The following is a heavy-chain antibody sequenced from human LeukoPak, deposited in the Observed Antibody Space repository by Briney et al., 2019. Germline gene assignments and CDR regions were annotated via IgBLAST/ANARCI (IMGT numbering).Heavy chain of an antibody. CDR1: GYTFTGYY. CDR3: ARGRRKDYYGSGSYLYY. V-gene: IGHV1-2*02. J-gene: IGHJ4*02. D-gene: IGHD3-10*01. Sequence: ASVKVSCKASGYTFTGYYMHWVRQAPGQGLEWMGWINPNSGGTNYAQKFQGRVTMTRDTSISTAYMELSRLRSDDTAVYYCARGRRKDYYGSGSYLYYWGQGTLVTVSS. CDR2: INPNSGGT.